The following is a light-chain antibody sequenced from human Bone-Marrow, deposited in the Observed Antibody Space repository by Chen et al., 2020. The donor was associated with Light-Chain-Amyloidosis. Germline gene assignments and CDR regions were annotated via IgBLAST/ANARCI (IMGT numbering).Light chain of an antibody. CDR2: EDD. V-gene: IGLV6-57*01. CDR3: QSYQGSSQGV. CDR1: SGSIATNY. Sequence: NFMLTQPHSVSESPGKTVIISCTRSSGSIATNYVQWDQQRPGSSPTTVIYEDDQRPSGVPARFSGSIDRSSTSASLTISGLKTEDEADYYCQSYQGSSQGVFGGGTKLTVL. J-gene: IGLJ3*02.